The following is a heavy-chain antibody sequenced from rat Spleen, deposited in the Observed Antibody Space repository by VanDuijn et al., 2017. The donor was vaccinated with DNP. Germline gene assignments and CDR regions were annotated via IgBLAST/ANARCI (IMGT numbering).Heavy chain of an antibody. J-gene: IGHJ2*01. CDR1: GFTFSHYN. Sequence: EVQLVESGGGFVQPGRSMKLSCAASGFTFSHYNMAWVRQAPKKGLEWVATISYDGSGTYYRDSVKGRFTISRDNAESTLYLQMDSLRSEDTATYYCARPDYWGQGVMVTVSS. CDR2: ISYDGSGT. V-gene: IGHV5-7*01. CDR3: ARPDY.